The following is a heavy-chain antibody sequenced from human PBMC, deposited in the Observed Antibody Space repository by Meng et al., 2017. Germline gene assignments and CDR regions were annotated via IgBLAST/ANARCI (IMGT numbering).Heavy chain of an antibody. V-gene: IGHV3-33*01. CDR2: IWYDGSNK. CDR1: GFTFSSYG. D-gene: IGHD5-12*01. CDR3: ARDGGYSGYDRGDY. Sequence: GGSLRLSCAASGFTFSSYGMHWVRQAPGKGMEWVAVIWYDGSNKYYADSVKGRFTISRDNSKNTLYLQMNSLRAEDTAVYYCARDGGYSGYDRGDYWGQGTLVTVSS. J-gene: IGHJ4*02.